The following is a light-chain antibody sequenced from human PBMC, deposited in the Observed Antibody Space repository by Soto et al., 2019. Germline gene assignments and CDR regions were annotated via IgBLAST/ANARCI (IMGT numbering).Light chain of an antibody. CDR1: QSVSSY. CDR2: GAS. Sequence: EIVLTQSPATLSLSPGERATLSCRASQSVSSYLAWYQQKPGQAPRLLIYGASNRATDIPARFSGSGSGTEFTLTISSLESEDCAVYYCQQRGNWPRTFGQGTKLEIK. CDR3: QQRGNWPRT. V-gene: IGKV3-11*01. J-gene: IGKJ2*01.